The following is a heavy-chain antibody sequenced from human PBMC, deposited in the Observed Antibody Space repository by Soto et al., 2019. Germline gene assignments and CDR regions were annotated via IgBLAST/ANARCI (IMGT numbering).Heavy chain of an antibody. J-gene: IGHJ6*02. CDR3: ARDMNWSGYYSSYYGMDV. CDR2: IKSNK. V-gene: IGHV3-30-3*01. Sequence: LRLSCAASGFTFSNAWMNWVRQAPGKGLEWVGRIKSNKYYADSVKGRFTISRDNSKNTLYLQMNSLRAEDTAVYYCARDMNWSGYYSSYYGMDVWGQGTTVTVSS. D-gene: IGHD3-3*01. CDR1: GFTFSNAW.